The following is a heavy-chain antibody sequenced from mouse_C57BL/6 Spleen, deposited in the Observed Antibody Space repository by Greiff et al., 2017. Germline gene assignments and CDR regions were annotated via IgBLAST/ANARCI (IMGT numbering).Heavy chain of an antibody. D-gene: IGHD2-4*01. Sequence: VQLQQPGAELVKPGASVKMSCKASGYTFTSYWITWVKQRPGQGLEWIGDIYPGSGSTNYNEKFKSKATLTVDTSSSTAYMQLSSLTSEDSAVYYCARWDYDGYYAMDYWGQGTSVTVSS. CDR1: GYTFTSYW. J-gene: IGHJ4*01. CDR3: ARWDYDGYYAMDY. CDR2: IYPGSGST. V-gene: IGHV1-55*01.